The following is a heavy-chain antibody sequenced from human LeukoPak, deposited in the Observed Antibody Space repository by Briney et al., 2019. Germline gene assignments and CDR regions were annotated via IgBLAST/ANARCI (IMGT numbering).Heavy chain of an antibody. Sequence: ASVKVSCKASGYTFTGYYMHWVRQAPGQGLEWMGWINPNSGGTNYAQKFQGRVTMTRDTSISTAYMELSRLRSDDTAVYYCARDRGSSGYYLYYFDYWGQGTLVTVSS. CDR2: INPNSGGT. V-gene: IGHV1-2*02. CDR3: ARDRGSSGYYLYYFDY. J-gene: IGHJ4*02. CDR1: GYTFTGYY. D-gene: IGHD3-22*01.